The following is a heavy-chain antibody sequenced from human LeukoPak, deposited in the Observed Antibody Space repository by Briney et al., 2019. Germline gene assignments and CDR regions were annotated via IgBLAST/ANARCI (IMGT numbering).Heavy chain of an antibody. Sequence: SETLSLTCTVSGGSISSYYWSWIRQPAGKGLEWIGFIHYSGSTNYNPSLKSRVTISADTSNNQFSLKVTSVTAADTAVYYCARGYYDSSGYSNTFDIWGQGTMVTVSS. V-gene: IGHV4-59*01. CDR3: ARGYYDSSGYSNTFDI. D-gene: IGHD3-22*01. J-gene: IGHJ3*02. CDR1: GGSISSYY. CDR2: IHYSGST.